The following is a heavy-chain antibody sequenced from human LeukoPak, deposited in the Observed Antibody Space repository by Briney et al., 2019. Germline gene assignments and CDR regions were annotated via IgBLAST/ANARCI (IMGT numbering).Heavy chain of an antibody. CDR2: IIPILGIA. D-gene: IGHD3-22*01. CDR1: GGTFSSYA. Sequence: SVKVSCKASGGTFSSYAISWVRQAPGQGLEWMGRIIPILGIANYAQKFQGRVTITADKSTSTAYMELSSLRSEDTAVYYCARDRPHHNYYDSSGYYYYWGQGTLVTVSS. V-gene: IGHV1-69*04. J-gene: IGHJ4*02. CDR3: ARDRPHHNYYDSSGYYYY.